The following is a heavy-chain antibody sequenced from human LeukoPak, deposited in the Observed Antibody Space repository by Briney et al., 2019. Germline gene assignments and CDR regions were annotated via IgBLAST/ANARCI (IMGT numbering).Heavy chain of an antibody. V-gene: IGHV3-30*02. CDR3: AKGTKLAVAANNYFDY. J-gene: IGHJ4*02. CDR2: IRYDGSDK. CDR1: GFTFSSYG. D-gene: IGHD2-15*01. Sequence: GGSLRLSCAASGFTFSSYGMHWVRQAPGKGLEWVAFIRYDGSDKYYADSVKGRFTISRDNSKNTLYLQMNSLRAEDTAVYYCAKGTKLAVAANNYFDYWGQGTLLTVSS.